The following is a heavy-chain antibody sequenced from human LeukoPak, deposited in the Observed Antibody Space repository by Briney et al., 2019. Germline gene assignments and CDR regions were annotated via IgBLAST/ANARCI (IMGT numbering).Heavy chain of an antibody. V-gene: IGHV5-51*01. CDR1: GYSFSSYW. CDR3: ARHLGAGMVSALGQ. J-gene: IGHJ4*02. D-gene: IGHD5-18*01. Sequence: GESLKISCKGSGYSFSSYWIGLVRQMPGKGLEWMGIIYPGDSDTRYSPSFQGQVTISADRSITTPYVQWSSLEASDTAMYYCARHLGAGMVSALGQWGEGTLVTVSS. CDR2: IYPGDSDT.